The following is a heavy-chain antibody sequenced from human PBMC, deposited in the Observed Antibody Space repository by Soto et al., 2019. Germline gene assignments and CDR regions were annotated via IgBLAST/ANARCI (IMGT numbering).Heavy chain of an antibody. CDR3: ARVRRGVAVAGPDKYFDY. J-gene: IGHJ4*02. CDR2: IKQDGSEK. D-gene: IGHD6-19*01. V-gene: IGHV3-7*01. CDR1: GFTFSSYW. Sequence: LRLSCAASGFTFSSYWMSSVRQAPGKGLEWVANIKQDGSEKYYVDSVKGRFTISRDNAKNSLYLQMNSLRAEDTAVYYCARVRRGVAVAGPDKYFDYWGQGTLVTVSS.